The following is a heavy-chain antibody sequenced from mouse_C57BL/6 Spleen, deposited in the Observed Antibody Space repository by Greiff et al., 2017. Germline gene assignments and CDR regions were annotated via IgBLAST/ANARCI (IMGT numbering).Heavy chain of an antibody. D-gene: IGHD1-1*01. CDR3: ARPYGSERYFDV. J-gene: IGHJ1*03. CDR1: GFTFSDYY. Sequence: DVMLVESGGGLVQPGGSLKLSCAASGFTFSDYYMYWVRQTPEKRLEWVAYISNGGGSTYYPDTVKGRFTISRDNAKNTLYLQMSRLKSEDTAMYYCARPYGSERYFDVWGTGTTVTVSS. CDR2: ISNGGGST. V-gene: IGHV5-12*01.